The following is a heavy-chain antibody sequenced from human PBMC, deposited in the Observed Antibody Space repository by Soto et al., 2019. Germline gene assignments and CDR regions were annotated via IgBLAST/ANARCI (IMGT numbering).Heavy chain of an antibody. J-gene: IGHJ5*02. CDR3: ARSSLAAGTTTVDP. Sequence: SVTLCLTCAVYGGTFRGYYWRWIRQHPGKGLEWIGEINHSGSTNYNPSLKSRVTISVDTSKNQFSLKLSSVTAADTAVYYCARSSLAAGTTTVDPWGQGTLVTVSS. CDR2: INHSGST. V-gene: IGHV4-34*01. CDR1: GGTFRGYY. D-gene: IGHD6-13*01.